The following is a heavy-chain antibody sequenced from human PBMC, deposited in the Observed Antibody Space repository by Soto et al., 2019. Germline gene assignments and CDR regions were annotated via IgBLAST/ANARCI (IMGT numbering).Heavy chain of an antibody. CDR3: ARVPFGVGEWFDP. V-gene: IGHV4-31*03. CDR1: GGSISSDGYY. Sequence: QVQLQESGPGLVKPSQTLSLTCTVSGGSISSDGYYWSWIRQFPGKGLEWIGYIYNTGATYYNPSLKSRLTISFGTSKNQFSLKLTSVTAADTAVYYGARVPFGVGEWFDPWGQGTLVTVSS. CDR2: IYNTGAT. D-gene: IGHD3-10*01. J-gene: IGHJ5*02.